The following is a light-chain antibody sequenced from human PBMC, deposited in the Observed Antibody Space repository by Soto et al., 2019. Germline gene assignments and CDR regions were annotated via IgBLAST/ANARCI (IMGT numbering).Light chain of an antibody. CDR1: SSDVGSYNL. CDR2: DNS. CDR3: CSYAGSSTFVV. J-gene: IGLJ2*01. V-gene: IGLV2-23*02. Sequence: QSVLTQPASVSGSPGQSITISCTGTSSDVGSYNLVSWYQQHPGKAPKLMIYDNSKRPSGVSNRFAGSKSGNTASLTISGLQAEDEADYYCCSYAGSSTFVVFGGGTKLTVL.